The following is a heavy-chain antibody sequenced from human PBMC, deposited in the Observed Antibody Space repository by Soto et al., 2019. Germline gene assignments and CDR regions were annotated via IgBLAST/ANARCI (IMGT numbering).Heavy chain of an antibody. V-gene: IGHV1-2*04. J-gene: IGHJ6*02. CDR2: INPNSGGT. CDR3: ARVRIGGRDGMDV. D-gene: IGHD6-6*01. Sequence: QVHLVQSGAEVKKPGASVKVSCKASGYTFTGYYIHWVRQAPGHALEWMGWINPNSGGTSYGQKFQAWVTMTRDTSINTAYLELSRLTSADTAVYYCARVRIGGRDGMDVWGQGTTVIVSS. CDR1: GYTFTGYY.